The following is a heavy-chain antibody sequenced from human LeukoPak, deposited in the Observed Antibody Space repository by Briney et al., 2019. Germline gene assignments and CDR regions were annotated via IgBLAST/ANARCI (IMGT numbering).Heavy chain of an antibody. CDR2: IYYSGST. Sequence: SETLSLTCTVSGGSISSYYWSWIRQPPGKGLEWIGYIYYSGSTNYNPSLKSRATISVDTSKNQFSLKLSSVTAADTAVYYCARQQLGAAFDIWGQGTMVTVSS. CDR3: ARQQLGAAFDI. J-gene: IGHJ3*02. D-gene: IGHD6-13*01. CDR1: GGSISSYY. V-gene: IGHV4-59*01.